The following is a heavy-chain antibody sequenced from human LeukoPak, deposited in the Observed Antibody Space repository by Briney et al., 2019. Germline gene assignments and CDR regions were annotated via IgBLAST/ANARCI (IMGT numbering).Heavy chain of an antibody. CDR1: GFTFTDHA. J-gene: IGHJ3*02. CDR3: ARAGYGDYDPPIAFDI. Sequence: GGSLRLSCAASGFTFTDHALTWVRQSPGKGLESVASINAGGDRIHFADSVKGRFTISRDNSKNTLYLQMNSLRAEDTAVYYCARAGYGDYDPPIAFDIWGQGTMVTVSS. D-gene: IGHD4-17*01. CDR2: INAGGDRI. V-gene: IGHV3-23*01.